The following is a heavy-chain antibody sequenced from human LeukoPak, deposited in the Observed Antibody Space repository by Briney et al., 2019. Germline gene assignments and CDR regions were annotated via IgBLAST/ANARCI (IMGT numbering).Heavy chain of an antibody. J-gene: IGHJ4*02. CDR2: VNQGGTEK. CDR3: ARDYGSGSYYDY. D-gene: IGHD3-10*01. Sequence: GGSLRLSCVASGFTFSSQWMGWVRQAPGKGLEWVANVNQGGTEKFYVDSVKGRFTISRDNAENSLYLQMNSLRAEDTAVYYCARDYGSGSYYDYWGQGTLVTVSS. V-gene: IGHV3-7*01. CDR1: GFTFSSQW.